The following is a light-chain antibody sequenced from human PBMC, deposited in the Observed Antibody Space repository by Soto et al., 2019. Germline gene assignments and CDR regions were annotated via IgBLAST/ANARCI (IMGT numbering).Light chain of an antibody. V-gene: IGLV6-57*03. CDR1: NGSFATTY. J-gene: IGLJ2*01. CDR2: EHN. Sequence: NFMLTQPHSVSESPGKTVSISFTRSNGSFATTYVQWYQQRPGSAPTTVIYEHNQRPSGVPDRFSGSIDSSANSASLTISGLKTEDEADYYCQSYDSSNLVVFGGGTKLTVL. CDR3: QSYDSSNLVV.